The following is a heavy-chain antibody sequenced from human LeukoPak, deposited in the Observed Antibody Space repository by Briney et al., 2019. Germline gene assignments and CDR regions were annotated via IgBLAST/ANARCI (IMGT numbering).Heavy chain of an antibody. CDR2: ISGSGGST. J-gene: IGHJ4*02. V-gene: IGHV3-23*01. D-gene: IGHD3-22*01. CDR1: GFTFSSYA. Sequence: GGSLRLSCAASGFTFSSYAMSWVGQAPGKGLEWVSAISGSGGSTYYADSVKGRFTISRDNSKNTLYLQMNSLRAEDTAVYYCAKCPLDYYDSSGYYHYWGQGTLVTVSS. CDR3: AKCPLDYYDSSGYYHY.